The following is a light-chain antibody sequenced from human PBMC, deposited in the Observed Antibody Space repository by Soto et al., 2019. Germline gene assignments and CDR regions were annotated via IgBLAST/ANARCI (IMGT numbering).Light chain of an antibody. CDR1: QSISGW. CDR3: QQYDSYPFP. J-gene: IGKJ3*01. V-gene: IGKV1-5*03. Sequence: DIQMTQSPSTLSASVGDRDSITCRASQSISGWLAWYQQKPGKAPKLLIYKTSPLESGVPSRFSGSGSGTEFTLTICSLQPDDFATYYCQQYDSYPFPFGPGTKVDIK. CDR2: KTS.